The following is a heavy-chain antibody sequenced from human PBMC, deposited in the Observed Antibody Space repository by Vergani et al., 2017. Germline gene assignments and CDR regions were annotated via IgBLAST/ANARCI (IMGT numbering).Heavy chain of an antibody. CDR3: TTSMVRGVIYYYYYGMVV. J-gene: IGHJ6*02. CDR1: GFTFSNAW. D-gene: IGHD3-10*01. Sequence: EVQLVESGGGLVKPGGSLRLSCAASGFTFSNAWMSWVRQAPGKGLEWVGRIKSKTDGGTTDYAAPVKGRFTISRDDSKNTLYLQMNSLKTEDTAVYYCTTSMVRGVIYYYYYGMVVWGQGTTVTVSS. CDR2: IKSKTDGGTT. V-gene: IGHV3-15*01.